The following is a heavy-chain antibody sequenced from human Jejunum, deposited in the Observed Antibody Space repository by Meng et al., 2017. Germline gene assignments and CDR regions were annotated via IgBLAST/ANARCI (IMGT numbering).Heavy chain of an antibody. V-gene: IGHV3-20*04. CDR3: ARDRRYSSSWFGGGDY. Sequence: GGSLRLSCVASGFTFDDYGMTWVRQAPGKGLEWVSSINWNGGSTGYADSVKGRFTISRDNAKNSLNLQMSSLRAEDTALYYCARDRRYSSSWFGGGDYWGQGTLVTVSS. CDR2: INWNGGST. J-gene: IGHJ4*02. CDR1: GFTFDDYG. D-gene: IGHD6-13*01.